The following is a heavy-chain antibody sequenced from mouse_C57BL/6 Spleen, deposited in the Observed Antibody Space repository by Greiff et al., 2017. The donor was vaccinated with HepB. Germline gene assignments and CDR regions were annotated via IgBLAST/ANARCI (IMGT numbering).Heavy chain of an antibody. D-gene: IGHD1-1*01. CDR1: GYTFTSYW. J-gene: IGHJ2*01. CDR3: ARRDYYGSSPDY. CDR2: IDPSDSYT. Sequence: VQLQQPGAELVKPGASVKLSCKASGYTFTSYWMQWVKQRPGQGLEWIGEIDPSDSYTNYNQKFKGKATLTVDTSSSTAYMQLSSLTSEDSAVYYCARRDYYGSSPDYWGQGTTLTVSS. V-gene: IGHV1-50*01.